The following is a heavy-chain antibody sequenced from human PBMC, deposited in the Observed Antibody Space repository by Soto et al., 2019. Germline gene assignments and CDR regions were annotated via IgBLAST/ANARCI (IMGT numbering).Heavy chain of an antibody. Sequence: SETLSLTCTVSGGSISSGGYYWSWIRPHPGKGLEWIGYIYYSGSTNYNPSLKSRVTISVDTSKNQFSLKLSSVTAADTAVYYCAGDSDMANSSGWFDYWGQGTLVTVSS. CDR3: AGDSDMANSSGWFDY. CDR1: GGSISSGGYY. CDR2: IYYSGST. V-gene: IGHV4-31*03. J-gene: IGHJ4*02. D-gene: IGHD6-25*01.